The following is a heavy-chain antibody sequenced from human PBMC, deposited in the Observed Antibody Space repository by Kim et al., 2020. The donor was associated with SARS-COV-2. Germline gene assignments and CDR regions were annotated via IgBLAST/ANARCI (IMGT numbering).Heavy chain of an antibody. CDR2: ISSSSGYI. D-gene: IGHD5-18*01. J-gene: IGHJ4*02. CDR3: ASSYTAMLNILDY. V-gene: IGHV3-21*01. Sequence: GGSLRLSCAASGFTFSSYSMNWVRQAPGKGLEWVSSISSSSGYIYYADSVRGRFTISRDNAKNSLYLQMNSLRAEDTAVYYCASSYTAMLNILDYWGQGTLVTVSS. CDR1: GFTFSSYS.